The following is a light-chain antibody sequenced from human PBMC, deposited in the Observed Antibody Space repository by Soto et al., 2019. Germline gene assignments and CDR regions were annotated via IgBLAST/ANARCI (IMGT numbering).Light chain of an antibody. J-gene: IGKJ2*01. CDR3: QQYGSYRRYT. CDR1: QSVSSSY. CDR2: SAS. V-gene: IGKV3-20*01. Sequence: EIVLTQSPGTLSLSPGERATLSCRASQSVSSSYLAWYQQKPGQAPRLLIYSASSRATGIPDRFSGSGSGTDFTLTISRLEPEDFAVYYCQQYGSYRRYTFGQGTKLEIK.